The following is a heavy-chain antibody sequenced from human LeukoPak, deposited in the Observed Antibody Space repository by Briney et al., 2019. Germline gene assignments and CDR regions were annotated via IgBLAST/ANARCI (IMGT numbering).Heavy chain of an antibody. CDR3: VKEPRGYSFSFDV. J-gene: IGHJ3*01. CDR2: ISGSGSKT. D-gene: IGHD5-18*01. V-gene: IGHV3-23*01. CDR1: GFTFSTCA. Sequence: GGSLRLSCAASGFTFSTCAINWVRQAPGKGLEWVSAISGSGSKTFYADSVKGRFTISRDNPKNTLYLQMNSPRPEDTAVYYCVKEPRGYSFSFDVWGQGTMVTVSS.